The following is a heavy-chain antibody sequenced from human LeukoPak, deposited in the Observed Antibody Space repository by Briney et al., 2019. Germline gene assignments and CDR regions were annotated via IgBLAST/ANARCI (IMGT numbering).Heavy chain of an antibody. Sequence: ASVKVSCKASGYTFIDYYMHWVRQAPGQGLEWMGWINPNSGDTNYAQKFQGRVTMTRDTSISTAYMELTRLRSDDTAVYYCARGFDWGDIDIWGRGTMVTVSS. CDR3: ARGFDWGDIDI. V-gene: IGHV1-2*02. D-gene: IGHD3-9*01. J-gene: IGHJ3*02. CDR1: GYTFIDYY. CDR2: INPNSGDT.